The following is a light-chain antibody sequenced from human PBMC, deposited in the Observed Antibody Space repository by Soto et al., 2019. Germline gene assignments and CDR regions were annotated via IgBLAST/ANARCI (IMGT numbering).Light chain of an antibody. V-gene: IGKV3-20*01. CDR3: QQYNSYSPAIT. Sequence: EIVLTQSPGTLSLSPGERATLSCRASQSVSSSYLAWYQQKPGQAPRLLIYGASSRATGIPDRFSGSGSGTDFTLTISRLEPEDFAVYYCQQYNSYSPAITFGPGTKVDIK. CDR2: GAS. CDR1: QSVSSSY. J-gene: IGKJ3*01.